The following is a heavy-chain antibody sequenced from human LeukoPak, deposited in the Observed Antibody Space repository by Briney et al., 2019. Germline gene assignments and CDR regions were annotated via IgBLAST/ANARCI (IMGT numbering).Heavy chain of an antibody. CDR2: ISSNGGST. CDR1: GFTFSSYA. Sequence: GGSLRLSCAASGFTFSSYAMHWVRQAPGKGLEYVSAISSNGGSTYYANSVKGRFTISRDNSKNTLYLQMGSLRAEDMAVYYCARGFGQAMVTAFDYWGQGTLVTVSS. CDR3: ARGFGQAMVTAFDY. J-gene: IGHJ4*02. D-gene: IGHD5-18*01. V-gene: IGHV3-64*01.